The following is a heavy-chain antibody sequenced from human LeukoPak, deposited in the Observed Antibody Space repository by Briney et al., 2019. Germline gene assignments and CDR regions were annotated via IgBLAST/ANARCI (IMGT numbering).Heavy chain of an antibody. D-gene: IGHD3-22*01. V-gene: IGHV1-2*02. CDR1: GYTFTGYY. CDR3: AQAGAYYYDSSGYPLPDY. Sequence: ASVKVSRKASGYTFTGYYMHWVRQAPGQGLEWMGWINPNSGGTNYAQKFQGRVTMTRDTSISTAYMELSRLRSDDTAVYYCAQAGAYYYDSSGYPLPDYWGQGTLVTVSS. J-gene: IGHJ4*02. CDR2: INPNSGGT.